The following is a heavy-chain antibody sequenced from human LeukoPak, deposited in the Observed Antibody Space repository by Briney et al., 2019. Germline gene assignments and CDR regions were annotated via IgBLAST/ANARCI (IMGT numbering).Heavy chain of an antibody. V-gene: IGHV2-5*02. D-gene: IGHD3-10*01. CDR1: GFSLRTSGVG. J-gene: IGHJ4*02. Sequence: SGPTLVNPTQTLTLTCTFSGFSLRTSGVGVGWIRQPPGKALEWLALIYWDDDKRYSPSLKSRLTITKYTSKNQVVLTMTNMGPVDTATYYCAHSVRHYYGSGSYYEVFGYWGQGTLVIVSS. CDR2: IYWDDDK. CDR3: AHSVRHYYGSGSYYEVFGY.